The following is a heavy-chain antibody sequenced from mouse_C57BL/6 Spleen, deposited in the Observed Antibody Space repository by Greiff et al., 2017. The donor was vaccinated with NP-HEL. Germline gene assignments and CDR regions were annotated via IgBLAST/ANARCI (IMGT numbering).Heavy chain of an antibody. CDR1: GYTFTSYW. V-gene: IGHV1-64*01. CDR3: ARSGDGYPYWYFDV. CDR2: IHPNSGST. Sequence: QVQLQQSGAELVKPGASVKLSCKASGYTFTSYWMHWVKQRPGQGLEWIGMIHPNSGSTNYNEKFKSKATLTVDKSSSTAYMQLSSLTSADSAVYYCARSGDGYPYWYFDVWGTGTTVTVSS. D-gene: IGHD2-3*01. J-gene: IGHJ1*03.